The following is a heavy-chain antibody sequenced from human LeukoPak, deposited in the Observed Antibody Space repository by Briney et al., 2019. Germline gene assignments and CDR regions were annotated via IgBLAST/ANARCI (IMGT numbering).Heavy chain of an antibody. CDR3: ARAWGYCSSTSCYGDYYYYGMDV. CDR1: GFTFSSYW. J-gene: IGHJ6*02. V-gene: IGHV3-7*03. Sequence: GSLRLSCAASGFTFSSYWMSWVRQAPGKGLEWVANIKQDGSEKYYVDSVKGRFTISRDNAKDSLYLQMNSLRAEDTAVYYCARAWGYCSSTSCYGDYYYYGMDVWGQGTTVTVSS. CDR2: IKQDGSEK. D-gene: IGHD2-2*01.